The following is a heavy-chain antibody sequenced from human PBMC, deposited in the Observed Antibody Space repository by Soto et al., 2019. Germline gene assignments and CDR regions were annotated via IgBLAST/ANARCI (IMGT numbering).Heavy chain of an antibody. J-gene: IGHJ5*02. D-gene: IGHD2-15*01. CDR3: ARGQVVVVVAATRSNWFDP. CDR1: GGSFSGYY. Sequence: QVQLQQWGAGLLKPSETLSLTCAVYGGSFSGYYWSWIRQPPGKGLEWIGEINHSGSTNYNPSLKSLVTISVDTSKNQFSLKLSSVTAADTAVYYCARGQVVVVVAATRSNWFDPWGQGTLVTVSS. V-gene: IGHV4-34*01. CDR2: INHSGST.